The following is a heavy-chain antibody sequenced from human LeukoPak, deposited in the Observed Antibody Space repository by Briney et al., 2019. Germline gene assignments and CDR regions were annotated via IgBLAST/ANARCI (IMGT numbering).Heavy chain of an antibody. CDR3: AKGRDGYIVFDC. Sequence: GGSLRLSCAASGLTFSSHWMHWVRQAPGKGLEWVSAINGGGYNTYYADSVKGRFTISRDNSENTLYLQMNSLRAEDTAVYYCAKGRDGYIVFDCWGQGTLVTVSS. J-gene: IGHJ4*02. CDR2: INGGGYNT. CDR1: GLTFSSHW. D-gene: IGHD5-24*01. V-gene: IGHV3-23*01.